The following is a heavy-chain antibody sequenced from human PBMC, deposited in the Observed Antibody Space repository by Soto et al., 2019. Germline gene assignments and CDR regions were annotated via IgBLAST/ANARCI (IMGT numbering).Heavy chain of an antibody. CDR3: AHGRSGWYRHYFDY. V-gene: IGHV2-5*02. D-gene: IGHD6-19*01. CDR1: GFSLSTSGVG. CDR2: IYWDDDK. Sequence: QITLKESGPTLVKPTQTLTLTCTFSGFSLSTSGVGVGWIRQPPGKALEWLALIYWDDDKRYSPSLKSRLTITKDTSKNQVVLTMTNMDPVDTATYYYAHGRSGWYRHYFDYWGQGTLVTVSS. J-gene: IGHJ4*02.